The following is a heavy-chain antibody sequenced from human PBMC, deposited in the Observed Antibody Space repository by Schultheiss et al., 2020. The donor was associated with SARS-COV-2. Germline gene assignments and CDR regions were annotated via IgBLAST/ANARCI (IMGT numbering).Heavy chain of an antibody. J-gene: IGHJ4*02. CDR3: ARGDYGGTFDY. CDR1: GFTFSSYE. CDR2: ISYDGSNK. Sequence: GESLKISCAASGFTFSSYEMNWVRQAPGKGLEWVAVISYDGSNKYYADSVKGRFTISRDNSKNTLYLQMNSLRAEDTAVYYCARGDYGGTFDYWGQGTLVTVSS. V-gene: IGHV3-30-3*01. D-gene: IGHD4-23*01.